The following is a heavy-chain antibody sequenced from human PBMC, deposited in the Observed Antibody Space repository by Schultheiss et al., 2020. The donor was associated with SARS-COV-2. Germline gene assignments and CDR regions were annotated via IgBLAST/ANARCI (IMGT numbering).Heavy chain of an antibody. J-gene: IGHJ4*02. D-gene: IGHD6-19*01. CDR3: ASRSGYSSGWSFDY. V-gene: IGHV4-61*05. Sequence: SQTLSLTCTVSGGSISSSSYYWGWIRQPPGKGLEWIGYIYYSGSTYYNPSLKSRVTISVDTSKNQFSLKLSSVTAADTAVYYCASRSGYSSGWSFDYWGQGTLVTVSS. CDR2: IYYSGST. CDR1: GGSISSSSYY.